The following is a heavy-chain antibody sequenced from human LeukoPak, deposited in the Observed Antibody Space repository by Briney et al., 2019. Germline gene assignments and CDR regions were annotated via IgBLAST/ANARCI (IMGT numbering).Heavy chain of an antibody. CDR1: GGSISSGGYS. CDR2: IYYSGST. V-gene: IGHV4-31*03. Sequence: SETLSLTCTVSGGSISSGGYSWSWIRRHPGKGLEWIGYIYYSGSTYYNPSLKSRVTISVDTSKNQFSLKLSSVTAADTAVYYCARDGGGGYDYWGQGTLVTVSS. J-gene: IGHJ4*02. D-gene: IGHD5-12*01. CDR3: ARDGGGGYDY.